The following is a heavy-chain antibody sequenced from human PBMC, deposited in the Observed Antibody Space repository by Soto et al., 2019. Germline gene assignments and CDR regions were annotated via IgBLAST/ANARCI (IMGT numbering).Heavy chain of an antibody. CDR2: IGGGDRDR. V-gene: IGHV3-23*01. J-gene: IGHJ3*02. D-gene: IGHD2-15*01. CDR3: VKDRMPHTSVWYPFDI. Sequence: EVQLLESGGGLVQPGGSLRLSCAASGFTFNIIAMSWVRQAPGKGLEWVSGIGGGDRDRYYADSVKGRFTISRDNSKNTVFLQMNSLRVEDTAIYYCVKDRMPHTSVWYPFDIWGQGTMVTVSS. CDR1: GFTFNIIA.